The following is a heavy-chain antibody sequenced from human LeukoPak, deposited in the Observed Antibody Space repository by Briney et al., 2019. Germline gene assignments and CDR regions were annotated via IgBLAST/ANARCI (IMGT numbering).Heavy chain of an antibody. Sequence: GGSLRLSCAASGFTFSSYSMNWARQAPGKGLEWVSSISSSSSYIYYADSVKGRFTISRDNAKNSLYLQMNSLRAEDTAVYYCARDDQWLVPCCFDYWGQGTLVTVSS. V-gene: IGHV3-21*01. CDR3: ARDDQWLVPCCFDY. D-gene: IGHD6-19*01. CDR2: ISSSSSYI. CDR1: GFTFSSYS. J-gene: IGHJ4*02.